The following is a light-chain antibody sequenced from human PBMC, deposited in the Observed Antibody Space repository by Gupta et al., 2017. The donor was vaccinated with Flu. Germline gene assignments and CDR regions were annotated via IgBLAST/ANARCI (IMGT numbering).Light chain of an antibody. J-gene: IGKJ1*01. Sequence: DVQMSQSPSCMSASVGDRVTIICRASQRISRWLAWYQQKPGKAPKLLMYAASSLQSGVPSRFSGSGSGTDFTLTISSLQPEDFATYYCQQAYSLPRTFGQGTKVEI. CDR3: QQAYSLPRT. V-gene: IGKV1-12*01. CDR2: AAS. CDR1: QRISRW.